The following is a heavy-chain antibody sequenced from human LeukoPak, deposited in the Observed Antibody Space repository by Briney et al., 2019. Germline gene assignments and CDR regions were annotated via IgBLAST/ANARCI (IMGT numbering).Heavy chain of an antibody. CDR1: GGSISSSSYY. D-gene: IGHD6-13*01. Sequence: SETLSLTCTVSGGSISSSSYYWGWIRQPPGKGLEWIGGIFYTGNTYDNPSLKSRVTISVDTSKNQFSLKLSSVTAADTAVYYCARDRGQQLAPYNWFDPWGQGTLVTVSS. J-gene: IGHJ5*02. CDR2: IFYTGNT. CDR3: ARDRGQQLAPYNWFDP. V-gene: IGHV4-39*07.